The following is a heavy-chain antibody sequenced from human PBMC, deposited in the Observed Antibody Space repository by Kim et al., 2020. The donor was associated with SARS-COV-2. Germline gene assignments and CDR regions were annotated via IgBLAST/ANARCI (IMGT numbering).Heavy chain of an antibody. D-gene: IGHD1-26*01. CDR2: SKN. J-gene: IGHJ4*02. V-gene: IGHV3-30*03. Sequence: SKNYYASSVKGRFTTSRDNSKTPLYLQMNSLRAEDTAVYYCARGGVGFDYWGQGTLVTVSS. CDR3: ARGGVGFDY.